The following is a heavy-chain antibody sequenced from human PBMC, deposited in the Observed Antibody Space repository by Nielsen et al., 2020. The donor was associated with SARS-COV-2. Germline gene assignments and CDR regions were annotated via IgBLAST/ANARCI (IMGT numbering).Heavy chain of an antibody. CDR2: TSYDGNT. D-gene: IGHD2-15*01. CDR1: GDSITSGGSP. Sequence: SETLSLTCTVSGDSITSGGSPWSWIRHHPSGGLEWLGFTSYDGNTYSNPSLESRLIISVDTSENQFSLRLNSVTAADTAIYFCARGAAWFDPWGQGTRVTVSS. CDR3: ARGAAWFDP. J-gene: IGHJ5*02. V-gene: IGHV4-31*03.